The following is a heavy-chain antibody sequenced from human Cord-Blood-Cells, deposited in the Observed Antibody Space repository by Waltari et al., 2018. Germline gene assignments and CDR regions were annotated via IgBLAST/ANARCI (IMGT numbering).Heavy chain of an antibody. CDR2: IYYSGST. Sequence: QLQLQESGPGLVKPSETLSLTCTVSGGSISSSSYYWGWIRQPPGKGLEWIGSIYYSGSTYYNPSRKSRVTISVDTSKNQFSLKLSSVTAADTAVYYCARHPGGYDILTGYYINWFDPWGQGTLVTVSS. D-gene: IGHD3-9*01. CDR1: GGSISSSSYY. J-gene: IGHJ5*02. CDR3: ARHPGGYDILTGYYINWFDP. V-gene: IGHV4-39*07.